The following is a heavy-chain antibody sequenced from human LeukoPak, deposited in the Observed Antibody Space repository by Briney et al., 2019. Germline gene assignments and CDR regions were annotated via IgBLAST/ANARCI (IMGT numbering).Heavy chain of an antibody. CDR1: GFTFSYFW. CDR3: ARDFDGPRASDY. D-gene: IGHD4-17*01. Sequence: GESLRLSCAASGFTFSYFWMHWFRQTPGKGLVWVSRINTDGSYSSYADSVKGRFTISRDNVRNTLYLQMNSLRAEDSAVYYCARDFDGPRASDYWGQGISVTVSS. J-gene: IGHJ4*02. V-gene: IGHV3-74*01. CDR2: INTDGSYS.